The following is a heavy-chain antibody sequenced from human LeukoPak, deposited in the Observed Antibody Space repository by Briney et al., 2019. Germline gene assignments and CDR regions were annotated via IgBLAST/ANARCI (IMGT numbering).Heavy chain of an antibody. Sequence: GGSLRLSCEGSAFIFSGHWMSWVRLAPGKGLEWVANIKEDGTETYYVDSVKGRFTISRDNAKNSLYLQMNSLRVEDTAVYYCAKEGRGLQTYWGQGTLITVSS. CDR2: IKEDGTET. J-gene: IGHJ4*02. D-gene: IGHD5-24*01. CDR1: AFIFSGHW. V-gene: IGHV3-7*03. CDR3: AKEGRGLQTY.